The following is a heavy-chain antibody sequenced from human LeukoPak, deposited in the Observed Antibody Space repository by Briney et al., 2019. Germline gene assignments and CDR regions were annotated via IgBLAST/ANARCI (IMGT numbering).Heavy chain of an antibody. CDR2: ISLDGSNE. V-gene: IGHV3-30*07. J-gene: IGHJ3*02. CDR1: GFTFSNYD. CDR3: AREMATIWAFDI. D-gene: IGHD5-24*01. Sequence: GGSLRLSCAASGFTFSNYDMNWVRQAPGKGLVWVALISLDGSNEYYAGSVKGRFTISRDNAKNTLYLQMNSLRAEDTAVYYCAREMATIWAFDIWGQGTMVTLSS.